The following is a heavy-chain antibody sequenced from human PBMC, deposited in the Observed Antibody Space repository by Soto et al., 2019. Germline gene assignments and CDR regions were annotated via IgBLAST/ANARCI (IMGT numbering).Heavy chain of an antibody. V-gene: IGHV4-59*01. J-gene: IGHJ4*02. Sequence: QVQLQESGPGLGKPSETLSLTCTVSGGSISSYYWSWIRQPPGKGLEWIGYIYYSGSTNYNPSLKSRVTISVDTSKNQFSLKLSSVTAADTAVYYCARRYAGNFDYWGQGTLVTVSS. CDR2: IYYSGST. D-gene: IGHD2-8*01. CDR1: GGSISSYY. CDR3: ARRYAGNFDY.